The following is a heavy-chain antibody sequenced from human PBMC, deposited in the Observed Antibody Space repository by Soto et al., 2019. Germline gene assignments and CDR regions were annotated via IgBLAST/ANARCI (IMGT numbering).Heavy chain of an antibody. CDR1: GFTFSSYS. J-gene: IGHJ6*02. D-gene: IGHD6-6*01. CDR3: AWNESSNIYGMDV. V-gene: IGHV3-21*01. CDR2: ISSSSFYI. Sequence: EVQLVESGGGLVKPGGSLRLSCAASGFTFSSYSMNCVRQAPGKGLEWVSSISSSSFYINYADSVKGRFSISRDNDQNTHHLQMNILRAAATAVYDYAWNESSNIYGMDVWGQGTMVTVSS.